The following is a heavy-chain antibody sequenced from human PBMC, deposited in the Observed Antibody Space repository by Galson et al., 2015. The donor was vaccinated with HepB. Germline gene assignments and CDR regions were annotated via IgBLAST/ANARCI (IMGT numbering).Heavy chain of an antibody. Sequence: SLRLSCAASGFTFSSYWMSWVRQAPGKGLEWVANIKQDGSEKYYVDSVKGGFTISRDNAKNSLYLQMNSLRAEDTAVYYCARDNGRDYYGSAGHAFDIWGQGTMVTVSS. D-gene: IGHD3-10*01. J-gene: IGHJ3*02. V-gene: IGHV3-7*01. CDR2: IKQDGSEK. CDR3: ARDNGRDYYGSAGHAFDI. CDR1: GFTFSSYW.